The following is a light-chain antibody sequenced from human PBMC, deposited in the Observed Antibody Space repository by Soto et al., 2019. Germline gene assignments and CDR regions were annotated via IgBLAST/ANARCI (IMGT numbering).Light chain of an antibody. CDR2: TAS. CDR1: QSISWY. J-gene: IGKJ1*01. CDR3: QQSFSTLWT. V-gene: IGKV1-39*01. Sequence: DIQMTQSPSSLSASVGDRVTITCRARQSISWYLNWYQQKPGKAPKLLIYTASSLQSGVPSRFSGSGSGTDFTLTITSLQPEDFATYYCQQSFSTLWTFGQGTKVDIK.